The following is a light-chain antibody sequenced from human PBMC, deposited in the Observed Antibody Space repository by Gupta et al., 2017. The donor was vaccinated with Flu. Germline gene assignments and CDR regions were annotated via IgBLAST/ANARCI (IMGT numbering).Light chain of an antibody. CDR3: QQSYSTPRT. V-gene: IGKV1-39*01. CDR2: AAS. CDR1: QSISSY. Sequence: DIQMTQSPYSLSASVGDRVTITCRASQSISSYLNWYQQKPGKAPKLLIYAASNLQSGVPSRFSGSGSGTYFTLTISSLQPEDFATYYCQQSYSTPRTFGQGTRLEI. J-gene: IGKJ2*01.